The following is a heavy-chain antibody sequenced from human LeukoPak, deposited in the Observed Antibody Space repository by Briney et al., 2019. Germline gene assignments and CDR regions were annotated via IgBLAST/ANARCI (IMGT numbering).Heavy chain of an antibody. D-gene: IGHD3-22*01. Sequence: GGSLTLSCAASGYTFSDFSVNWVRQAPGKGLEWISSISVRSNYRYYADSVRGRFTISRDDARDSLFLQMNSLRAEDTAVYFCVRLRRNSDRSGYYYYYDYWGQGTLVTVSS. V-gene: IGHV3-21*01. CDR1: GYTFSDFS. CDR2: ISVRSNYR. J-gene: IGHJ4*02. CDR3: VRLRRNSDRSGYYYYYDY.